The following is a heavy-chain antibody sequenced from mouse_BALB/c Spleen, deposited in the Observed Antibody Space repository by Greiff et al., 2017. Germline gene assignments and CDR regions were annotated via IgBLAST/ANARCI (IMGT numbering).Heavy chain of an antibody. CDR3: ARDLPGAY. J-gene: IGHJ3*01. V-gene: IGHV1-7*01. D-gene: IGHD2-1*01. Sequence: QVQLKESGAELAKPGASVKMSCKASGYTFTSYWMHWVKQRPGQGLEWIGYINPSTGYTEYNQKFKDKATLTADKSSSTAYMQLSSLTSEDSAVYYCARDLPGAYWGQGTLVTVSA. CDR1: GYTFTSYW. CDR2: INPSTGYT.